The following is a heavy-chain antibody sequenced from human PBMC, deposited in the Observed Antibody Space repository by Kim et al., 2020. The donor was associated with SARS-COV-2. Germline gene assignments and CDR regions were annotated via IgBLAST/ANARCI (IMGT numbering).Heavy chain of an antibody. V-gene: IGHV3-21*01. CDR3: ARGVDTAMVSGGYNWFDP. CDR2: ITSSSSSI. Sequence: GGSLRLSCAASGFTFGSYSMHWIRQAPGKGLEWVSSITSSSSSIYYADSIEGRFTISRDNAENSLFPQMNSLRDEDTAVYFCARGVDTAMVSGGYNWFDP. CDR1: GFTFGSYS. J-gene: IGHJ5*02. D-gene: IGHD5-18*01.